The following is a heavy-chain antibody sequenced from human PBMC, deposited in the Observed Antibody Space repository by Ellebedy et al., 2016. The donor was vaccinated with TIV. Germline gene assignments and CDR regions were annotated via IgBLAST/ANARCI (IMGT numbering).Heavy chain of an antibody. Sequence: PGGSLRLSCAASGFAFSTSWMHWVRRPPGKGLVWVSRINSDGTSIDYADSVKGRFTISRDNAKNTLYLQMNSLRTEDTAVYYCAREVQPLSTKFDYWGQGTLVTVSS. CDR2: INSDGTSI. CDR1: GFAFSTSW. D-gene: IGHD5-24*01. J-gene: IGHJ4*02. CDR3: AREVQPLSTKFDY. V-gene: IGHV3-74*01.